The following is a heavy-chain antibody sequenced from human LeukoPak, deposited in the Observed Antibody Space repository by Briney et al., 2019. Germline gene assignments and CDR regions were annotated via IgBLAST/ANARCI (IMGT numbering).Heavy chain of an antibody. CDR3: AELGITMIGGV. V-gene: IGHV3-48*03. CDR1: GFTFSK. J-gene: IGHJ6*04. Sequence: GGSLRLSCAASGFTFSKMNWVRQAPGKGLEWVSYISSSGSSIYYADSVKGRFTISRDNAKNSLYLQMNSLRAEDTAVYYCAELGITMIGGVWGKGTTVTISS. CDR2: ISSSGSSI. D-gene: IGHD3-10*02.